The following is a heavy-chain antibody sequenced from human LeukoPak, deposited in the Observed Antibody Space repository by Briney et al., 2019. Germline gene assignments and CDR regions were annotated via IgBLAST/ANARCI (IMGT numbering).Heavy chain of an antibody. J-gene: IGHJ1*01. CDR2: INPNSGGT. D-gene: IGHD3-22*01. V-gene: IGHV1-2*02. Sequence: ASVKVSCKASGYTFTGYYMHWVRQAPGQGLEWMGWINPNSGGTNYAQKFQGRVTMTRDTSISTAYMELSRLGSDDTAVYYCARGYYDSSDYEYFQHWGQGTLVTVSS. CDR1: GYTFTGYY. CDR3: ARGYYDSSDYEYFQH.